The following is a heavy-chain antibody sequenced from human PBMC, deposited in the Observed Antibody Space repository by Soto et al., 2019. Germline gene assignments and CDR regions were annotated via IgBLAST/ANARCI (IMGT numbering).Heavy chain of an antibody. CDR2: LYWDDDT. V-gene: IGHV2-5*02. CDR1: GFSFTTSGVG. D-gene: IGHD1-26*01. Sequence: QITLKESGPTLVKPTQTLTLTCTFSGFSFTTSGVGVGWVRHPPGKALEWLALLYWDDDTRYSSSLKSRLTISKDTAKNRVVLTTTNMEPVDTATYYWSHRPGERIGRASYSGMDVWGQATTVTVS. CDR3: SHRPGERIGRASYSGMDV. J-gene: IGHJ6*02.